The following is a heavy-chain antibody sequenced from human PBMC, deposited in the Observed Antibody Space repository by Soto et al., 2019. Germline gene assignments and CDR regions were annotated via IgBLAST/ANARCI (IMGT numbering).Heavy chain of an antibody. V-gene: IGHV4-30-4*01. J-gene: IGHJ5*02. Sequence: QVQLQESGPGLVKPSQTLSLTCTVSGGSISSGDYYWSWIRQPPGKGLEWIGYIYYSGSTYYNPSPKSRVTISVDTSKNQFSLKLGSVTAADTAVYYCARVYGGGCSSTSRYRGWFDPWGQGTLVTVSS. CDR2: IYYSGST. CDR3: ARVYGGGCSSTSRYRGWFDP. CDR1: GGSISSGDYY. D-gene: IGHD2-2*01.